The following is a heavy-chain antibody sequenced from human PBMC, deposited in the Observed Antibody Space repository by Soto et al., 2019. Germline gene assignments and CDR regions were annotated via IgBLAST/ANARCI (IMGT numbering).Heavy chain of an antibody. CDR3: AKLRAGGGHYWYFQL. V-gene: IGHV3-23*01. Sequence: EVQLLESGGGLVQPGGSLRLSCAASGFTFSSYAMSWVRQAPGNGLEWVSTISGSGGSTYYADSVKGRFTITRDNSKNTLYLKMHSLRAEDTAVYYCAKLRAGGGHYWYFQLWGRGTLV. J-gene: IGHJ2*01. D-gene: IGHD2-15*01. CDR2: ISGSGGST. CDR1: GFTFSSYA.